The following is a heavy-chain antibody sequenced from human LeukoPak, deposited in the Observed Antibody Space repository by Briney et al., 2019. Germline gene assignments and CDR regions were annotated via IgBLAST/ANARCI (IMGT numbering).Heavy chain of an antibody. V-gene: IGHV1-69*06. D-gene: IGHD1-14*01. CDR3: AREARPGFLYYFDY. CDR1: GYTFTGYY. J-gene: IGHJ4*02. Sequence: SVKVSCKASGYTFTGYYMHWVRQAPGQGLEWMGGIIPIFGTANYAQKFQGRVTITADKSTSTAYMELSSLRSEDTAVYYCAREARPGFLYYFDYWGQGTLVTVSS. CDR2: IIPIFGTA.